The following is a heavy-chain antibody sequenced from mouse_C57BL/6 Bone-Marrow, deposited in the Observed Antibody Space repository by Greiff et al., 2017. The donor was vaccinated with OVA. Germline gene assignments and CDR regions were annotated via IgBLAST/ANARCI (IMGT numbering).Heavy chain of an antibody. CDR2: IYPRSGNT. V-gene: IGHV1-81*01. CDR3: ARGGTVVDY. J-gene: IGHJ2*01. CDR1: GYTFTSYG. Sequence: QVQLKESGAELARPGASVKLSCKASGYTFTSYGISWVKQRTGQGLGWIGEIYPRSGNTYYNEKFKGKATLTADKSSSTAYMELRSLTSEDSAVYFCARGGTVVDYWGQGTTLTVSS. D-gene: IGHD1-1*01.